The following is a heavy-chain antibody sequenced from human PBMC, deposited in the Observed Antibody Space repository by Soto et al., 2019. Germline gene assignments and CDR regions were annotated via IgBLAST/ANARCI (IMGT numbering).Heavy chain of an antibody. CDR2: FDPEDGET. V-gene: IGHV1-24*01. CDR3: ATRSLAVAGTWRFDY. CDR1: GYTLTELS. D-gene: IGHD6-19*01. Sequence: ASVKVSCKVSGYTLTELSMHWVRQAPGKGLEWMGGFDPEDGETIYAQKFQGRVTMTEDTSTDTAYMELSSLRSEDTAVYYCATRSLAVAGTWRFDYWGQGTLVTVSS. J-gene: IGHJ4*02.